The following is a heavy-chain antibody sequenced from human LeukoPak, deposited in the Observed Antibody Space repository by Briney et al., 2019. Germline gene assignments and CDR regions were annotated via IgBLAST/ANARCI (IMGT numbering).Heavy chain of an antibody. V-gene: IGHV3-7*01. CDR3: ARVHSHTIGYDY. CDR2: IKQDGSEK. D-gene: IGHD2/OR15-2a*01. CDR1: GGSISSSNW. J-gene: IGHJ4*02. Sequence: GTLSLTCAVSGGSISSSNWWSWVRQAPGKGLEWVANIKQDGSEKYYVDSVKGRFTISRDNAKNSLYLQMNSLRAEDTAVYYCARVHSHTIGYDYWGQGTLVTVSS.